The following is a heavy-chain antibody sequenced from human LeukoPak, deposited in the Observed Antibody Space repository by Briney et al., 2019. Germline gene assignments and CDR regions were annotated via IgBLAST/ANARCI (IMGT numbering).Heavy chain of an antibody. D-gene: IGHD1-26*01. V-gene: IGHV4-59*08. CDR2: IYYSGST. J-gene: IGHJ4*02. Sequence: SETLSLTCTVSGGPISSYYWSWIRQPPGKGLEWIGYIYYSGSTNYNPSLKSRVTISVDTSKNQFSLKLSSVTAADTAVYYCATHTGIVGATQGDYWGQGTLVTVSS. CDR1: GGPISSYY. CDR3: ATHTGIVGATQGDY.